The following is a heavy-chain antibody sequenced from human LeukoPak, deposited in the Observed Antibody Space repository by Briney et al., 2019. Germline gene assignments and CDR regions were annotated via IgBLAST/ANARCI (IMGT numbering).Heavy chain of an antibody. CDR3: ASFAGLSRGYTRRDY. Sequence: KPSETLSLTCAVYGGSFSGYYWSWIRQPPGKGLEWIGEINHSGSTNYNPSLKSRVTISVDTSKNQFSLKLSSVTAADTAVYYCASFAGLSRGYTRRDYWGQGTLVTVSS. D-gene: IGHD5-12*01. V-gene: IGHV4-34*01. CDR1: GGSFSGYY. CDR2: INHSGST. J-gene: IGHJ4*02.